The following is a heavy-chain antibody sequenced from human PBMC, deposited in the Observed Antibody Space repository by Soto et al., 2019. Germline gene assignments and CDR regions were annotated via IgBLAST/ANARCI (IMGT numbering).Heavy chain of an antibody. J-gene: IGHJ4*02. CDR3: ARGRYGDY. Sequence: QVHLVQSGPEVKKPGASVKVSCKGSGYGFTTYGITWVRQPPGQGLEWMALISAHNGNTNYAQKLQGRVTVTRDTSTSTAYMELRSLRSDDTGVYYCARGRYGDYWGQGALVTVSS. D-gene: IGHD1-1*01. CDR1: GYGFTTYG. CDR2: ISAHNGNT. V-gene: IGHV1-18*01.